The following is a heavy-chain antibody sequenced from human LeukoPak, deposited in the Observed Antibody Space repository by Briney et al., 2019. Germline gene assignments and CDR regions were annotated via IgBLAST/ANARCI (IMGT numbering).Heavy chain of an antibody. CDR3: AKRLSSGWDFDY. CDR2: IGSGGT. CDR1: GFTFSNYA. J-gene: IGHJ4*02. Sequence: GRSLRLSCAASGFTFSNYAMTWVRQAPGMGLEWVSTIGSGGTFYAGSVKGRFTISRDNSKNTLYLQMNSLRAEDTGVYFCAKRLSSGWDFDYWGQGTLVTVSS. V-gene: IGHV3-23*01. D-gene: IGHD6-19*01.